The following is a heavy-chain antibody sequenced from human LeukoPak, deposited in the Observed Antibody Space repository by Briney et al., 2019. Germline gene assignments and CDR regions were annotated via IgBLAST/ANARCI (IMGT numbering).Heavy chain of an antibody. V-gene: IGHV4-61*01. CDR2: IYYSGST. Sequence: SETLSLTCTVSGGSVSSGSYYWSWIRQPPGKGVEWIGYIYYSGSTNYNPSLKSRVTISVDTSKNQFSLKLSSVTAADTAVYYCARESPYGMDVRGKGTTVTVSS. CDR3: ARESPYGMDV. J-gene: IGHJ6*04. CDR1: GGSVSSGSYY.